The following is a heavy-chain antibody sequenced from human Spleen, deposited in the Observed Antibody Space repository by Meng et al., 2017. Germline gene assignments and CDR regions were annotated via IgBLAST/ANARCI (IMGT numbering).Heavy chain of an antibody. J-gene: IGHJ4*02. CDR3: ARDPSNTSGRYAYFDY. Sequence: QLHLVQSGAEVKKPGASVKVSCKASGYTFTHHGISWIRQAPGQGLEWMGWISCYNGDTNYAQRFQGRVTMTTDTSTSTAYMDLRSLTSDETAVYYCARDPSNTSGRYAYFDYWGQGTLVTVSS. D-gene: IGHD6-19*01. V-gene: IGHV1-18*01. CDR2: ISCYNGDT. CDR1: GYTFTHHG.